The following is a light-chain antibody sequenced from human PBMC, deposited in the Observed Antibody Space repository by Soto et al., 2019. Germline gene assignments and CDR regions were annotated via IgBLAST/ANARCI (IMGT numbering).Light chain of an antibody. V-gene: IGLV1-36*01. CDR3: AAWDDSLNAYV. J-gene: IGLJ1*01. CDR2: YDD. CDR1: SSNIGNNA. Sequence: QSVLTQPPSVSEAPRQRVTISCSGSSSNIGNNAVNWYQQLPGQAPKIVIYYDDLLTSGVSDRFSGSKSGISASLAISDLQSDDEADYYWAAWDDSLNAYVFGPGTQLTVL.